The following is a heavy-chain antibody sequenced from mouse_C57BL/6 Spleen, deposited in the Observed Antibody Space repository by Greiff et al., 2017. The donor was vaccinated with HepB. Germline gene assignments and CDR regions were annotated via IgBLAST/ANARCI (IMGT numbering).Heavy chain of an antibody. D-gene: IGHD3-3*01. CDR1: GYSFTSYY. Sequence: VQGVESGPELVKPGASVKISCKASGYSFTSYYIHWVKQRPGQGLEWIGWIYPGSGNTKYNEKFKGKATLTADTSSSTAYMQLSSLTSEDSAVYYCARKGMGAMDYWGQGTSVTVSS. J-gene: IGHJ4*01. V-gene: IGHV1-66*01. CDR3: ARKGMGAMDY. CDR2: IYPGSGNT.